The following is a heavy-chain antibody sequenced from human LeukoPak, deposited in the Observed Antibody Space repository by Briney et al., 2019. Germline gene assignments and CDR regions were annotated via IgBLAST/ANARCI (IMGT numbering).Heavy chain of an antibody. V-gene: IGHV4-34*01. CDR1: GVSFDDYY. D-gene: IGHD2-21*02. Sequence: SVTLSLTCAVSGVSFDDYYWSWVRQTPGKGLEWIGEIKHSGYTNDSPSLKSRVTLSIDTSRKQFSLNLRSVTVADAGIYYCTRMTAGHDYWGQGTLVTVSS. J-gene: IGHJ4*02. CDR2: IKHSGYT. CDR3: TRMTAGHDY.